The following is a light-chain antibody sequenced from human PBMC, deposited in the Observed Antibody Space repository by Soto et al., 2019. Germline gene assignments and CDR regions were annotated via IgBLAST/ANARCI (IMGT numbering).Light chain of an antibody. CDR3: QQYGSSPT. CDR2: GAS. V-gene: IGKV3-20*01. J-gene: IGKJ4*01. CDR1: QTVSSSY. Sequence: EIVLTQSPGTLSLSPGERATLSCRASQTVSSSYLAWYQHKPGQAPRLLIYGASSRATGIPDRFSGSGSGTDATLTINRLEPEDFAVYYCQQYGSSPTFGGGTKVDIK.